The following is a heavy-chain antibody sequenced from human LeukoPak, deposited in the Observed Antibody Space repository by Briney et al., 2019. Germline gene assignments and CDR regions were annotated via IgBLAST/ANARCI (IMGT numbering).Heavy chain of an antibody. D-gene: IGHD1-26*01. Sequence: PGRSLRPSCAASGFTFDDYAMHWVRQAPGKGLEWVSGISWNSGSIGYADSVKGRFTISRDNAKNSLYLQMNSLRAEDTALYYCAKDMGWEPTNWFDPWGQGTLVTVSS. V-gene: IGHV3-9*01. J-gene: IGHJ5*02. CDR1: GFTFDDYA. CDR3: AKDMGWEPTNWFDP. CDR2: ISWNSGSI.